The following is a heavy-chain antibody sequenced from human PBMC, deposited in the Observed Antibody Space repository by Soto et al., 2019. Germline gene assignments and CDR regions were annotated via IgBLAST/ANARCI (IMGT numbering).Heavy chain of an antibody. CDR1: GFIFSTSG. Sequence: QVQLVESGGGVVQSGRSLRLSCAASGFIFSTSGMHWIRQAPGKGLEWVAMISHDGGATYYVDSVKGRFTISRDTDKNTLHLQMDSLRPEDTATYYCAKDWGSSGWYNWFDPWGQVTLVTVSS. J-gene: IGHJ5*02. CDR2: ISHDGGAT. CDR3: AKDWGSSGWYNWFDP. V-gene: IGHV3-30*18. D-gene: IGHD6-13*01.